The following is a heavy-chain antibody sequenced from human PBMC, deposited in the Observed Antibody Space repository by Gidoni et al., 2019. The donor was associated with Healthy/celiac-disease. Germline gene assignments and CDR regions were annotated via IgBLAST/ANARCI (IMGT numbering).Heavy chain of an antibody. CDR1: GFSLSNARMG. J-gene: IGHJ5*02. CDR3: ARILGSSSWYFDWFDP. Sequence: QVTLKASGPVLVTPTETLTLTCTVSGFSLSNARMGVSWIRQPPGKALEWLAHIFSNDEKSYSTSLKSRLTISKDTSKSQVVLTMTNMDPVDTATDYCARILGSSSWYFDWFDPWGQGTLVTVSS. V-gene: IGHV2-26*01. D-gene: IGHD6-13*01. CDR2: IFSNDEK.